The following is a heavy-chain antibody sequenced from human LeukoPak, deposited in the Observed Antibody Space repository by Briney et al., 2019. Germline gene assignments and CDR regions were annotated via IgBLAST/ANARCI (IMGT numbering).Heavy chain of an antibody. CDR2: INPNSGGT. Sequence: ASVKVSCKASGYTFTGYYMHWVRQAPGQGLEWMGWINPNSGGTNYAQKFQGRVTMTRDTSISTAYMELSRLRPDDTAVYYCATGDFLSGSYYAFDPWGQGTLVTVSS. D-gene: IGHD1-26*01. CDR1: GYTFTGYY. CDR3: ATGDFLSGSYYAFDP. J-gene: IGHJ5*02. V-gene: IGHV1-2*02.